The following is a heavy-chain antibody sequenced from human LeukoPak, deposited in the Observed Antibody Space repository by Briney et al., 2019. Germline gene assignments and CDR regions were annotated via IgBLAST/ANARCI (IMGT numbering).Heavy chain of an antibody. J-gene: IGHJ4*02. Sequence: GGSLRLSCAASGFAVSTNYMSWVRQAPGKGPEWVSVIYNTGDTYYIGSVKGRFTISRDNSKNTLYLQMNSLRPEDTAVYFCAKDEFEDTSLVFDNRGQGTLVTVSS. D-gene: IGHD2-15*01. V-gene: IGHV3-66*03. CDR1: GFAVSTNY. CDR3: AKDEFEDTSLVFDN. CDR2: IYNTGDT.